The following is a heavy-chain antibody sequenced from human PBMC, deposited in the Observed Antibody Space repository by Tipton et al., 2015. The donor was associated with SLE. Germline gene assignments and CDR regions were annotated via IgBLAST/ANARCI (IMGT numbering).Heavy chain of an antibody. J-gene: IGHJ4*02. V-gene: IGHV4-59*12. Sequence: TLSLTCTVSGGSISSYYWSWIRQPPGKGLEWIGYIYYSGSTNYNPSLKSRVTISVDTSKNQFSLKLSSVTAADTAVYYCAGSSWASHFDYWGQGTLVTVSS. D-gene: IGHD6-13*01. CDR1: GGSISSYY. CDR2: IYYSGST. CDR3: AGSSWASHFDY.